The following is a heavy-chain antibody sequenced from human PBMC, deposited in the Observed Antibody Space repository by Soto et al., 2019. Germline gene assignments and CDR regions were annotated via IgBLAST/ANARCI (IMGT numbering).Heavy chain of an antibody. CDR1: GFTFNSYS. Sequence: EVQLVESGGGLVQPGGSLRLSCAASGFTFNSYSMNWVRQAPGKGLEWVSYISSSSTTKDYTASVKGRFTISRDNAKKYVYLQMNSLSDDDTAVYYWARASSGWENWFDPWGRGTLVTVSS. J-gene: IGHJ5*02. CDR3: ARASSGWENWFDP. CDR2: ISSSSTTK. V-gene: IGHV3-48*02. D-gene: IGHD6-19*01.